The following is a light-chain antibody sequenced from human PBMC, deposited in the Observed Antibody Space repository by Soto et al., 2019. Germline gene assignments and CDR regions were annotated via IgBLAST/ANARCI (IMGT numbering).Light chain of an antibody. CDR3: QQYNNWPWT. CDR1: QSVSSN. V-gene: IGKV3-15*01. Sequence: IVVSQSPATLSVSKGERATLSCRASQSVSSNLAWYQQKPGQAPRLLIYGASTRATGIPARFSGSGSGTEFTLTISSLQSEDFAVYYCQQYNNWPWTFGHGTKVDI. J-gene: IGKJ1*01. CDR2: GAS.